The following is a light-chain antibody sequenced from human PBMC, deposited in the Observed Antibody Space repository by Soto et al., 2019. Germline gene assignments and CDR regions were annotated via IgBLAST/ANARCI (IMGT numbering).Light chain of an antibody. J-gene: IGKJ2*01. Sequence: DVVMTQSPLSLPVTLGQPASISCRSSQSLVYKDGNTYLNWFQQRPGQSPRRLIYKVSNRDSGVPDRFSGSGLETNFTLKISRVEAEDVGIYYCMQVTQWPYTFGHGTKLEIK. CDR2: KVS. V-gene: IGKV2-30*01. CDR3: MQVTQWPYT. CDR1: QSLVYKDGNTY.